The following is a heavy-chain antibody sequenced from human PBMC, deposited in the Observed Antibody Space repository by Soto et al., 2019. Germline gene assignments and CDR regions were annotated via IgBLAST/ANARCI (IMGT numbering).Heavy chain of an antibody. V-gene: IGHV4-39*07. CDR2: IYYNGCT. D-gene: IGHD2-2*01. J-gene: IGHJ4*02. CDR3: ARLSEAMTSFDY. CDR1: GGSISSSNNY. Sequence: SETLSLTCTVSGGSISSSNNYWGWIRQPPGKGLEWIGYIYYNGCTNYNPSLKSRVTISVDTSKNQFSLKLSSVTAADTAVYYCARLSEAMTSFDYWGQGTLVTVSS.